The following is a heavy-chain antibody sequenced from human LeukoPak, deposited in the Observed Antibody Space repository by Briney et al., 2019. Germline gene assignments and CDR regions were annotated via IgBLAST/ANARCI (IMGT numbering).Heavy chain of an antibody. J-gene: IGHJ6*03. D-gene: IGHD3-9*01. CDR1: GYTFTSYG. Sequence: ASVKVSCKASGYTFTSYGISWVRQAPGQGLEWMGWISAYNGNTNYAQKLQGRVTMTTDTSTSTAYMALRSLRSDDTAVYYCARVEQNYDILTGYYRSYYYSYMDVWGKGTTVTVSS. CDR2: ISAYNGNT. V-gene: IGHV1-18*01. CDR3: ARVEQNYDILTGYYRSYYYSYMDV.